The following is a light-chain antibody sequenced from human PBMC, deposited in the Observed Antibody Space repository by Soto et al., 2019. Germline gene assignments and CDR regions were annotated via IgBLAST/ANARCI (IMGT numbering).Light chain of an antibody. J-gene: IGLJ3*02. CDR1: SSDVGGYNY. CDR2: EVN. Sequence: QSVLTQPASVSGSLGQSITISCTGTSSDVGGYNYVSWYQQHPGKAPKLMICEVNNRPSGVSHRFSGSKSGNTASLTISGLQADDEADYYCNSYTSSSTWVFGGGTKLTVL. CDR3: NSYTSSSTWV. V-gene: IGLV2-14*01.